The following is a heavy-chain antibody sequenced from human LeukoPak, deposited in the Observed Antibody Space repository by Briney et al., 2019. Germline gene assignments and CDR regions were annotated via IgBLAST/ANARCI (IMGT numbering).Heavy chain of an antibody. Sequence: SETLSLTCTVSGDSINSGDHYWSWVRQSPVKGLEWIGYIYYNGLTFYNPSLKSRVSMPVDTTKNQFSLRLTSVTDEDSAIYFCVRQAYYHDNTGYYPSKIDSWGRGALVSVSS. D-gene: IGHD3-22*01. CDR2: IYYNGLT. J-gene: IGHJ4*02. CDR3: VRQAYYHDNTGYYPSKIDS. V-gene: IGHV4-30-4*01. CDR1: GDSINSGDHY.